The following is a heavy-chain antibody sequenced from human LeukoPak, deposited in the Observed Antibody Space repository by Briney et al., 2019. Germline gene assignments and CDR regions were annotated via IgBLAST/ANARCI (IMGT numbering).Heavy chain of an antibody. J-gene: IGHJ6*03. D-gene: IGHD3-16*01. Sequence: ASVKVSCKASGYTFTSYDINWVRQGPGQGLEWMGWMNPNSGNTGYAQKFQGRVTMTRNTSISTAYMELSGLRSDDTAVYYCARYGGIRAYYYYYMDVWGKGTTVTVSS. CDR1: GYTFTSYD. CDR2: MNPNSGNT. V-gene: IGHV1-8*01. CDR3: ARYGGIRAYYYYYMDV.